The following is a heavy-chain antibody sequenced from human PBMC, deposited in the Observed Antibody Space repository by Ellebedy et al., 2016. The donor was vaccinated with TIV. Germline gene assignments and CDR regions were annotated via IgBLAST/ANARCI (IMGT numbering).Heavy chain of an antibody. Sequence: SETLSLXXAVYGGSFSGYYWSWIRQPPGKGLEWIGEINHSGSTNYNPSLKSRATISVDTSKNQFSLKLSSVTAADTAVYYCARAPSSYGSGDAFDIWGQGTMVTVSS. D-gene: IGHD3-10*01. J-gene: IGHJ3*02. CDR3: ARAPSSYGSGDAFDI. V-gene: IGHV4-34*01. CDR1: GGSFSGYY. CDR2: INHSGST.